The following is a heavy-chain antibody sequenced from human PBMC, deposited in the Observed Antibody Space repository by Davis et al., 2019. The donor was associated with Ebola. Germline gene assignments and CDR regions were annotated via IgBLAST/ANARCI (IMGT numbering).Heavy chain of an antibody. J-gene: IGHJ4*02. V-gene: IGHV4-59*08. D-gene: IGHD3-22*01. CDR2: IYYSGST. CDR3: ARRSLYYDSSGYYHVGFDY. CDR1: GGSISTYY. Sequence: SETLSLTCTVSGGSISTYYWSWLRQPPGKGLEWIGYIYYSGSTNYNPSLKSRVTISVDTSKNQFSLKLSSVTAADTAVYYCARRSLYYDSSGYYHVGFDYWGQGTLVTVSS.